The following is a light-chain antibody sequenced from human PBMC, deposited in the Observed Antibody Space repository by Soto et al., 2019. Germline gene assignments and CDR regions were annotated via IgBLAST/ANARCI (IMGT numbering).Light chain of an antibody. Sequence: ALQMTQSPSSLSASVGDRVTITCRASQGIRNDLGWYQQKPGKAPKFLIYGASSLQSGVPSRFSGSGSGTDFTLTINSLQPEDFATYYCLQDYSYPYTFGQGTKLEIK. J-gene: IGKJ2*01. CDR2: GAS. V-gene: IGKV1-6*01. CDR3: LQDYSYPYT. CDR1: QGIRND.